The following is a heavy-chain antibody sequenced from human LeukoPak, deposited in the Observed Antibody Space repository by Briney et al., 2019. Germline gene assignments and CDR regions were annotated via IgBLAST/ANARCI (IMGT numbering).Heavy chain of an antibody. Sequence: SETLSLTCIVSGYSISSGYYWGWIRQPPGRGLEWIGSIYHSGSTYYNPSLKSRVTISVDTSKNQFSLKLSSVTAADTAVYYCARAKSGYYGSGSYNWFDPWGQGTLVTVSS. CDR3: ARAKSGYYGSGSYNWFDP. J-gene: IGHJ5*02. V-gene: IGHV4-38-2*02. CDR2: IYHSGST. CDR1: GYSISSGYY. D-gene: IGHD3-10*01.